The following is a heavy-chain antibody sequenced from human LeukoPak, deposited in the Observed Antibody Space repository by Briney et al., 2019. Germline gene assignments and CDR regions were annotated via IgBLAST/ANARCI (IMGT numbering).Heavy chain of an antibody. CDR1: GFTLSNYW. CDR3: ARQASYGMDV. Sequence: GGSLRLSCAPSGFTLSNYWTHWVRQAPGKGLVWVSRINGDGSSSYYADTVKGRFTISRDNAKSTLYLQMNSLRAEDTAVYYCARQASYGMDVWGQGTTVTVSS. CDR2: INGDGSSS. V-gene: IGHV3-74*01. J-gene: IGHJ6*02.